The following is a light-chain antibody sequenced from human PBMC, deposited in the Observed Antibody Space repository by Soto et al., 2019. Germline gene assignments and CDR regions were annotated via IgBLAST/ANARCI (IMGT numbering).Light chain of an antibody. J-gene: IGKJ4*01. CDR3: QQYVASPLT. V-gene: IGKV3-20*01. CDR2: AAS. Sequence: VLTQSPGALSVSPGETVTLSCRASQRVDSNSFAWYHHKPRLATRLLIFAASTRATRIPDRFSGSGSGTDFTLTISRLEPEDSGLYYCQQYVASPLTFGGGTRVEMK. CDR1: QRVDSNS.